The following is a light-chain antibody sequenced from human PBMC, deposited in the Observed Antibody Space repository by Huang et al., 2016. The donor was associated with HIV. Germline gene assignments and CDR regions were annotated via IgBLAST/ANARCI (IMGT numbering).Light chain of an antibody. CDR2: GAS. CDR1: QRVSSSY. J-gene: IGKJ2*01. V-gene: IGKV3-20*01. Sequence: EIVLTQSPGTLSLSPGERATLSGRASQRVSSSYLAWYQQKPGQAPRLLIYGASSRATGIPDRFSDSGSGTDFTLTISRLEPEDFAVYYCQQYGSSPNTFGQGTKLEIK. CDR3: QQYGSSPNT.